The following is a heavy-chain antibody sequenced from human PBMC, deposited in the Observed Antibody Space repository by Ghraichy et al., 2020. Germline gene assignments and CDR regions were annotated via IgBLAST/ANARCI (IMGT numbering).Heavy chain of an antibody. CDR2: ISGSRGATT. Sequence: GGSLRLSCAASGFTFSSYGMSWVRQAPGKGLEWVSGISGSRGATTYYADSVKGRFTISRDNSKNTLYLQMNSLRAEDTALYYCAKDTPPNCSSTRCFGLYWGQGTEVTVSS. V-gene: IGHV3-23*01. J-gene: IGHJ4*02. D-gene: IGHD2-2*01. CDR1: GFTFSSYG. CDR3: AKDTPPNCSSTRCFGLY.